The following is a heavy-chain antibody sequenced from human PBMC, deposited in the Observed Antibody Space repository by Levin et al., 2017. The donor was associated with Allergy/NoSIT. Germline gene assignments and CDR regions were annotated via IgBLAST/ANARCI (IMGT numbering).Heavy chain of an antibody. CDR1: GFTFTRFE. CDR3: EKVAEAGARSYFHYYYMDV. Sequence: GGSLRLSCSASGFTFTRFEMNWVRQAPGKGLEWISFISRDGSSTSYADSVKGRFTISRDNAKDVVYLQLNSLRAEDTALYYCEKVAEAGARSYFHYYYMDVWGKGTTVTVSS. J-gene: IGHJ6*03. V-gene: IGHV3-48*03. CDR2: ISRDGSST. D-gene: IGHD6-13*01.